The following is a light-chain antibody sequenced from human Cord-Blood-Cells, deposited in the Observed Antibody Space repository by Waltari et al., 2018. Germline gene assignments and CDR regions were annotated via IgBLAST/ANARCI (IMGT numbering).Light chain of an antibody. V-gene: IGKV1-9*01. Sequence: DXXLXQSPXFLSTSXXXRVXXTCRASQGXSSYLAWYQXXPGKAXXPLXYAASTXQRXVPSXXSGXXSGTXFTLXXXSLXXEDFATYYXXQLNXXXLTFXXXXKXEI. CDR2: AAS. J-gene: IGKJ4*01. CDR3: XQLNXXXLT. CDR1: QGXSSY.